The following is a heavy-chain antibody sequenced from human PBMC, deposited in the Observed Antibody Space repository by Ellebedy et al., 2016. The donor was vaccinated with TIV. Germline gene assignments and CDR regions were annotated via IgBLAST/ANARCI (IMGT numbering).Heavy chain of an antibody. CDR3: AKKRVTTKVGGANDY. D-gene: IGHD4-17*01. CDR2: ISNRGYST. Sequence: PGGSLRLSCVASGFTFSNYAMSWVRQTPAKGLEWVSSISNRGYSTYYTDSVKGRFTIARDNSRNTLYLHMDSLRDDDTAIYYCAKKRVTTKVGGANDYWGQGALVSVSS. V-gene: IGHV3-23*01. CDR1: GFTFSNYA. J-gene: IGHJ4*02.